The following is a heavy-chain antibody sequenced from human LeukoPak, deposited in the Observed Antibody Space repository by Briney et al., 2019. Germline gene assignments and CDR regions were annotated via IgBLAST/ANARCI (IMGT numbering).Heavy chain of an antibody. Sequence: GESLKISCKASGYTFNKFWIGWVRQMPGKGLEWMGIIYPGDSDTRYSPSFQGQVTISADKSISTAYLQWSSLKASDTAMYYCARGRWLLESYYFDYWGQGTLVTVSS. J-gene: IGHJ4*02. V-gene: IGHV5-51*01. D-gene: IGHD5-12*01. CDR2: IYPGDSDT. CDR3: ARGRWLLESYYFDY. CDR1: GYTFNKFW.